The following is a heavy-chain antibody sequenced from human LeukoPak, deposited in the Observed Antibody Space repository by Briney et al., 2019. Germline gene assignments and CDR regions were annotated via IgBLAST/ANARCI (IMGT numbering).Heavy chain of an antibody. CDR3: ARVPAAGIGGNWFDP. Sequence: SQTLSLTCVVSGGSISSGGYSWSWIRQPPGKGLEWIGYIYHSGSTYYNPSLKSRVTISVDRSKNQFSLKLSSVTAADTAVYYCARVPAAGIGGNWFDPWGQGTLVTVSS. D-gene: IGHD6-13*01. CDR2: IYHSGST. CDR1: GGSISSGGYS. V-gene: IGHV4-30-2*01. J-gene: IGHJ5*02.